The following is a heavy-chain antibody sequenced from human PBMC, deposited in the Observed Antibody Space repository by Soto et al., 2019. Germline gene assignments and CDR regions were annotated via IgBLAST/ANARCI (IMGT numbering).Heavy chain of an antibody. CDR3: ARDGTSFIDY. Sequence: VQLVESGGGLVKPGGSLRLSCAASGFSFSSYSMNWVRQAPGKGLEWVSCIGSSSSYIYYADSVKGRFTISRDNAKNSLFLQMNSLRAEDTAVYFCARDGTSFIDYWGQGTLVTVSS. J-gene: IGHJ4*02. CDR1: GFSFSSYS. V-gene: IGHV3-21*01. CDR2: IGSSSSYI. D-gene: IGHD1-26*01.